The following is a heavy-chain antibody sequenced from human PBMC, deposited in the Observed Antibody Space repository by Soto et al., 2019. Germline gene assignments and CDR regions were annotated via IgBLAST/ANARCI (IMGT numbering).Heavy chain of an antibody. CDR2: ISSSSSYI. J-gene: IGHJ4*02. CDR3: ARPLLTSIAAAGN. V-gene: IGHV3-21*01. D-gene: IGHD6-13*01. Sequence: GGSLRLSCAASGFTFSSYSMNWVRQAPGKGLEWVSSISSSSSYIYYADSVKGRFTISRDNAKNSLYLQMNSLRAEDTAVYYCARPLLTSIAAAGNWGQGTLVTAPQ. CDR1: GFTFSSYS.